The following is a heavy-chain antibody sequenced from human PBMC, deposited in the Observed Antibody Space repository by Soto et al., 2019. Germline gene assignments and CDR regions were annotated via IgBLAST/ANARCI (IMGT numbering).Heavy chain of an antibody. CDR3: AGALENPYFDYGLDV. D-gene: IGHD1-1*01. CDR1: GFSFSSYG. CDR2: TTYDGGIK. V-gene: IGHV3-30*03. Sequence: GGSLRLSCAASGFSFSSYGMEWVRPAPGKGLEWVAATTYDGGIKHYVDSVKGRFTISRDNSKNTLYLQMNSLRVEDTATYYCAGALENPYFDYGLDVWGQGTTVTVSS. J-gene: IGHJ6*02.